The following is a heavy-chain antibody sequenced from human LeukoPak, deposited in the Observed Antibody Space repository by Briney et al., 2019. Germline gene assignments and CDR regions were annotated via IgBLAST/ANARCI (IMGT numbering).Heavy chain of an antibody. CDR3: ARRGKGLGYYMDV. D-gene: IGHD3-16*01. Sequence: LWASVKVSCKASGYTFTGYYMHWVRQAPGQGLEWMGRMNPNSGNTDYAQKFQGRVTMTRNTSISTAYMELSSLTSEDTAMYYCARRGKGLGYYMDVWGKGTTVTISS. CDR1: GYTFTGYY. V-gene: IGHV1-8*02. CDR2: MNPNSGNT. J-gene: IGHJ6*03.